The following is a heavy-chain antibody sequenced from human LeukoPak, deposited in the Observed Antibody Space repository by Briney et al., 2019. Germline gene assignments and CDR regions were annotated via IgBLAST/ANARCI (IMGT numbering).Heavy chain of an antibody. V-gene: IGHV1-2*02. CDR1: GYTFTGHY. Sequence: ASVKVSCKASGYTFTGHYMHWARQAPGQGLEWMGWINPNSGDRNSAQRFQGRVTMTRDTSISTDYMELSRLGPDDTAVYYWAREGWGQRDTAAFDRWGQGSLVTVSS. CDR2: INPNSGDR. D-gene: IGHD6-19*01. CDR3: AREGWGQRDTAAFDR. J-gene: IGHJ4*02.